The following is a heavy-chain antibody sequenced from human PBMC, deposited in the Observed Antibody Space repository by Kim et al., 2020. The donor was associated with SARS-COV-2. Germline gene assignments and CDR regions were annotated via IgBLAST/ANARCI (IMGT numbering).Heavy chain of an antibody. J-gene: IGHJ4*01. CDR1: GFTFSSYG. Sequence: GGSLRLSCAASGFTFSSYGMHWVRQAPGKGLEWVAVISYDGSNKYYADSVKGRFTISRDNSKNTLYLQMNSLRAEDTAVYYCAKDLRKCYYGSGSVDYWG. CDR2: ISYDGSNK. V-gene: IGHV3-30*18. D-gene: IGHD3-10*01. CDR3: AKDLRKCYYGSGSVDY.